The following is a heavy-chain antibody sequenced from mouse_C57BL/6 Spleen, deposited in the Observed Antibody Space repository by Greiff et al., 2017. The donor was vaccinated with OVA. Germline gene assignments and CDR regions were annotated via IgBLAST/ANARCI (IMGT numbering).Heavy chain of an antibody. Sequence: EVKLMESGAELVRPGASVKLSCTASGFNIKDDYMHWVKQRPEQGLEWIGWIDPENGDTEYASKFQGKATITADTSSNTAYLQLSSLTSEDTAVYYCTTRGFFAYWGQGTLVTVSA. CDR1: GFNIKDDY. V-gene: IGHV14-4*01. CDR2: IDPENGDT. D-gene: IGHD3-1*01. CDR3: TTRGFFAY. J-gene: IGHJ3*01.